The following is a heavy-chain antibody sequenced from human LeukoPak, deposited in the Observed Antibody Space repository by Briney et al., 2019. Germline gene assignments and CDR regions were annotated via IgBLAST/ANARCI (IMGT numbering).Heavy chain of an antibody. CDR1: GVIFRSYA. Sequence: GGSLRLSCAASGVIFRSYAMHGGREGPGEGREWGAAIWEDGSNEYYADSVKGRCTISRDNAKNTRYLQKKSVRDEDTGVYKSSRGSVAAAYTGLDIWGQGTMVTVSS. CDR2: IWEDGSNE. V-gene: IGHV3-30*04. CDR3: SRGSVAAAYTGLDI. D-gene: IGHD2-8*02. J-gene: IGHJ3*02.